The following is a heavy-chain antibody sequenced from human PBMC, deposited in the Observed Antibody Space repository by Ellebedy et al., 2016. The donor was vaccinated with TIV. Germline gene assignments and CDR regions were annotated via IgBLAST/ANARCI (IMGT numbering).Heavy chain of an antibody. D-gene: IGHD6-13*01. CDR1: GGSISSYY. J-gene: IGHJ4*02. Sequence: SETLSLTXTVSGGSISSYYWSWIRQPPGKRLEWIGYIYYSGSTNYSPSLKSRVTISVDTSKNQFSLKLSSVTAADTAVYYCARGVNAAADFVYWGQGTLVTVSS. CDR2: IYYSGST. CDR3: ARGVNAAADFVY. V-gene: IGHV4-59*01.